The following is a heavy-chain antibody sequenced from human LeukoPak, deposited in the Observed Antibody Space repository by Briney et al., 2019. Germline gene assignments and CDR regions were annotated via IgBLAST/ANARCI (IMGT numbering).Heavy chain of an antibody. J-gene: IGHJ5*02. V-gene: IGHV4-31*03. CDR3: ARGTTQTWFDP. CDR2: IYYSGST. D-gene: IGHD4-11*01. CDR1: GDSVNSGLYY. Sequence: SETLSLTCTVSGDSVNSGLYYWSWLRQRPGKGLEWIGYIYYSGSTHYNPSLKSRVTISRDTSKNQFSLKLNSVTAADTAFYYCARGTTQTWFDPWGQGTLVTVSS.